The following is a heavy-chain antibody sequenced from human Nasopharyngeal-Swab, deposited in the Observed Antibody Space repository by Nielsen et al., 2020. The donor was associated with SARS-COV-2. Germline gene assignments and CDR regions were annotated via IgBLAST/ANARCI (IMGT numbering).Heavy chain of an antibody. J-gene: IGHJ5*02. CDR3: AKNCSGGSCLTP. D-gene: IGHD2-15*01. V-gene: IGHV3-23*01. CDR2: ISGSFGST. CDR1: GFTFSSYA. Sequence: GESLKISCAASGFTFSSYAMSWVRQAPGKGLEWVSSISGSFGSTYYADSVKCRFTISRDNSKNTLYLQMNSLRAEDTAVYYCAKNCSGGSCLTPWGQGTLVTVSS.